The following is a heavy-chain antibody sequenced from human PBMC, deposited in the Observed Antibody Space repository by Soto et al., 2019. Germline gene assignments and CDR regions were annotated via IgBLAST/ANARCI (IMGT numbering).Heavy chain of an antibody. CDR3: GGGRGGELLLHYFDY. Sequence: QVQLQQWGAGLLKPSETLSLTCAVYGGSFSGYYWSWIRQPPGKGLEWIGEINHSGSTNYNPSLKSRVPIAGERPKTRFSLKRGSGTAADTVVYYGGGGRGGELLLHYFDYWGQGTLVTVSS. CDR2: INHSGST. V-gene: IGHV4-34*01. J-gene: IGHJ4*02. CDR1: GGSFSGYY. D-gene: IGHD1-26*01.